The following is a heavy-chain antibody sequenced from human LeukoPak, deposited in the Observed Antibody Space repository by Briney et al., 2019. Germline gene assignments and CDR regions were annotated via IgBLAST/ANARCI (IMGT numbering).Heavy chain of an antibody. CDR2: MNPNSGNT. CDR1: GYTFTSYG. V-gene: IGHV1-8*02. Sequence: VASVKVSCKASGYTFTSYGISWVRQATGQGLEWMGWMNPNSGNTGYAQKFQGRVTMTRNTSISTAYMELSSLRSEDTAVYYCARTPGSPRGCSSTSCPDYWGQGTLVTVSS. CDR3: ARTPGSPRGCSSTSCPDY. J-gene: IGHJ4*02. D-gene: IGHD2-2*01.